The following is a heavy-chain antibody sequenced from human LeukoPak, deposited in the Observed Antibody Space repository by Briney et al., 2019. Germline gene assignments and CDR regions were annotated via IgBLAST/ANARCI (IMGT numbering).Heavy chain of an antibody. V-gene: IGHV4-39*01. D-gene: IGHD3-9*01. J-gene: IGHJ5*02. CDR2: IYYSGST. CDR1: GGSISSSSYY. Sequence: PSETLSLTCTVSGGSISSSSYYWGWIRQPPGKGLEWIGSIYYSGSTYYNPSLKSRVTISVDTSKNQFSLKLSSVTAADTAVYYCARRSPGRYDILTGYYRGALDNWFDPWGQGTLVTVSS. CDR3: ARRSPGRYDILTGYYRGALDNWFDP.